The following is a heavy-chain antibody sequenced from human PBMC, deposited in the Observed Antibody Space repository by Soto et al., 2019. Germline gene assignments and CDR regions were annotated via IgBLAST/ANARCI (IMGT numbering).Heavy chain of an antibody. CDR3: ARSIGSCSGGSCYSDYFDY. V-gene: IGHV6-1*01. CDR2: TYYRSKWYN. J-gene: IGHJ4*02. Sequence: SPTLSLTCAISGDSVSSNSAAWNWIRQSPSRGLEWLGRTYYRSKWYNDYAVSVKSRITINPDTSKNQFSLQLNSVTPEDTAVYYCARSIGSCSGGSCYSDYFDYWGQGTLVTVSS. CDR1: GDSVSSNSAA. D-gene: IGHD2-15*01.